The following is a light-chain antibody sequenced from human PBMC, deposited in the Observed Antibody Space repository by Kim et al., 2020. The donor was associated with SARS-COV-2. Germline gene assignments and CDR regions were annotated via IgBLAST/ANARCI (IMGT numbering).Light chain of an antibody. Sequence: QSVLTQSPSASGTPGQRVTISCSGSSSNIGSNPVSWYRQLPGTAPKLLIYTNNQRPLGVPDRFSGSKSGTSASLAISGLQSEDEADYYCAVWDDSLNGPVFGGGTQLTVL. J-gene: IGLJ3*02. CDR3: AVWDDSLNGPV. CDR2: TNN. V-gene: IGLV1-44*01. CDR1: SSNIGSNP.